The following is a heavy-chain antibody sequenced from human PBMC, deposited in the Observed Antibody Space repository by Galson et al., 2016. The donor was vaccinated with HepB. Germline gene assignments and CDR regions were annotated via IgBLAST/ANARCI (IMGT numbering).Heavy chain of an antibody. CDR1: GYTFTSYG. CDR2: ISAHNGDT. CDR3: ASTIVTALYHYYYGIDV. V-gene: IGHV1-18*01. D-gene: IGHD4-11*01. J-gene: IGHJ6*02. Sequence: SVKVSCKASGYTFTSYGISWVRQAPGQGLEWMGWISAHNGDTKYVHNLQGRLTMTTDTSTGTAYMELKSLRSDDTAVYYCASTIVTALYHYYYGIDVWGQGTTVTVSS.